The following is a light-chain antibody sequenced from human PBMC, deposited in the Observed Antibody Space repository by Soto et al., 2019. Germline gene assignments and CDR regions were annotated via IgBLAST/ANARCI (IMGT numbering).Light chain of an antibody. CDR2: DAS. CDR1: QSVSSY. CDR3: QQRSNLWT. J-gene: IGKJ1*01. Sequence: EIVLTQSPATLSLSPGERATLSCRASQSVSSYLAWYQQKPGQAPRLLIYDASNRATGIPARFSGSGSGTDFTLTISRLEPEDFAVYYCQQRSNLWTFGQGTKVEIK. V-gene: IGKV3-11*01.